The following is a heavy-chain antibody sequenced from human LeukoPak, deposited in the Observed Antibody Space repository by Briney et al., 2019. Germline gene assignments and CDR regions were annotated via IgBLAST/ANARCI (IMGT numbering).Heavy chain of an antibody. D-gene: IGHD3-22*01. J-gene: IGHJ3*02. CDR3: AKGRYYYDSSDAFDI. Sequence: PGGSLRLSCAASGFTFTSYAMSWVRQAPGEGLEWVSAISGSGGSTYYADSVKGRFTISRDNSKNTLYPQMNSLRAEDTAVYYCAKGRYYYDSSDAFDIWGQGTMVTVSS. CDR1: GFTFTSYA. CDR2: ISGSGGST. V-gene: IGHV3-23*01.